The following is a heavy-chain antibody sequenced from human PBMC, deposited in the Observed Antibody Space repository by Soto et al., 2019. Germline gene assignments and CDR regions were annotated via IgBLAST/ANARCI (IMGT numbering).Heavy chain of an antibody. CDR3: FGGNGGPQ. CDR2: IKSDGSAT. D-gene: IGHD3-16*01. Sequence: GGSLRLSCATSDFTFRNYWMNWVRQAPGKGLEWVANIKSDGSATNYVDSVKGRFTISRDNVRNSVSLQMNSLRVEDTAVYFCFGGNGGPQWGQGTLVTVSS. J-gene: IGHJ4*02. V-gene: IGHV3-7*03. CDR1: DFTFRNYW.